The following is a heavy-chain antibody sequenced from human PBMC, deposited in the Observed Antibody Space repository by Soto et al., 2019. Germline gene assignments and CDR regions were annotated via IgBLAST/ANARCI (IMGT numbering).Heavy chain of an antibody. Sequence: KTSETLSLTCTVSGGSISSGDYYWSWIRQPPGKGLEWIGYIYYSGSTYYNPSLKSRVTISVDTSKNQFSLKLSSVTAADTAVYYCARGKWELLFDYWGQGTLVTVS. CDR1: GGSISSGDYY. CDR2: IYYSGST. CDR3: ARGKWELLFDY. J-gene: IGHJ4*02. D-gene: IGHD1-26*01. V-gene: IGHV4-30-4*01.